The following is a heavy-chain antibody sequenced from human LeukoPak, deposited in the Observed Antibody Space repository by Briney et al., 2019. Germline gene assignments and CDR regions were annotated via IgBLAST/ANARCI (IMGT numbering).Heavy chain of an antibody. CDR1: GFTFSSYA. CDR2: ISYDGSNK. CDR3: ARGDNIVVVPAAPDY. Sequence: PGGSLRLSCAASGFTFSSYAMHWLRQAPGKGLEWAAVISYDGSNKYYADSVKGRFTISRDNSRNTLYLQMNSLRAEDTAVYYCARGDNIVVVPAAPDYWGQGTLVTVSS. V-gene: IGHV3-30-3*01. J-gene: IGHJ4*02. D-gene: IGHD2-2*01.